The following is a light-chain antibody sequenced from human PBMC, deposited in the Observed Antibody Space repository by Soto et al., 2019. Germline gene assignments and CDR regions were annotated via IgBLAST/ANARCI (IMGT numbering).Light chain of an antibody. CDR2: EVT. J-gene: IGLJ2*01. CDR3: NSYTLSRTVI. CDR1: SSDVGAHDF. Sequence: QSALTQPASVSGSPGQSITISCSGTSSDVGAHDFVSWYQHHPDKAPKVIIFEVTKRPSGVSNRFSGSKTGNTASLTISGRQAADEADYYCNSYTLSRTVIFGGGTKLTVL. V-gene: IGLV2-14*01.